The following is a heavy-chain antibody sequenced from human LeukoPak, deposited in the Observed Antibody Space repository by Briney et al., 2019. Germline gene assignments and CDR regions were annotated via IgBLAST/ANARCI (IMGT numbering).Heavy chain of an antibody. J-gene: IGHJ4*02. V-gene: IGHV3-7*01. CDR1: GCTFSNYW. CDR3: ARDFWGTYRVDYFDY. CDR2: IKQEGSEK. D-gene: IGHD3-16*02. Sequence: GGSLRLSCAACGCTFSNYWMSWVRRAPGKGLEWVANIKQEGSEKYYVDAVRGRFTISRDNAKKSLCLQTNSLRAEDTAIYYCARDFWGTYRVDYFDYWGQGTLVTVSS.